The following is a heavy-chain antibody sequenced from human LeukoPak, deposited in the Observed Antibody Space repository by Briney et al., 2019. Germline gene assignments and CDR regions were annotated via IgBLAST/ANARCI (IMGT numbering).Heavy chain of an antibody. CDR3: AREQQLVMGAFDI. V-gene: IGHV4-59*01. J-gene: IGHJ3*02. Sequence: SETLSLTCTVSGGSISSYYWSWIRRPPGKGLEWIGYIYYSGSTNYNPSLKSRVTISVDTSKNQFSLKLSSVTAADTAVYYCAREQQLVMGAFDIWGQGTMVTVSS. D-gene: IGHD6-13*01. CDR2: IYYSGST. CDR1: GGSISSYY.